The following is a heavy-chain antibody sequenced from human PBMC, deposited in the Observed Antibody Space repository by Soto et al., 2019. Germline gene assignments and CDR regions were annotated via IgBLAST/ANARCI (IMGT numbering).Heavy chain of an antibody. V-gene: IGHV1-3*01. D-gene: IGHD6-6*01. J-gene: IGHJ5*02. CDR1: GYTFTSYG. CDR2: INAGNGNT. Sequence: ASVKVSCKASGYTFTSYGVTWVRQAPGQGLEWMGWINAGNGNTKYSQKFQGRVTITRDTSASTAYMELSSLRSEDTAVYYCAASRTYSSSYDWFDPWGQGTLVTVSS. CDR3: AASRTYSSSYDWFDP.